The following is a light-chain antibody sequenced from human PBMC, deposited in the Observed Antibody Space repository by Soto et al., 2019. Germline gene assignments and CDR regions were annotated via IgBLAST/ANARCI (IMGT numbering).Light chain of an antibody. CDR2: GAS. CDR3: QQYNNWPYT. J-gene: IGKJ2*01. CDR1: QSVSNY. Sequence: EIVMTQSPATLSVSLGDRATLSCRASQSVSNYLAWYQQKPGQAPRLLIYGASTRATGIPARFSGGGSGTEFTLTISSLQSEDFAVYYCQQYNNWPYTFGQGTKLEIK. V-gene: IGKV3-15*01.